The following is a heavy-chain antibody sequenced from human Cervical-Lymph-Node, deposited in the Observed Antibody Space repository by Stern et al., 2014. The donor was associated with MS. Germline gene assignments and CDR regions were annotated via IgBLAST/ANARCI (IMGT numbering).Heavy chain of an antibody. V-gene: IGHV4-30-2*01. D-gene: IGHD4-17*01. CDR1: GGSISSGGYS. CDR2: LYHSGST. CDR3: ARSSTVTPNAFDI. J-gene: IGHJ3*02. Sequence: VQLVESGSGLVKPSQTLSLTCAVSGGSISSGGYSWSWIRQPPGKGLEGIGYLYHSGSTYYNPSLKSRVTISVARSKNQFSLKLSSVTAADTAVYYCARSSTVTPNAFDIWGQGTMVTVS.